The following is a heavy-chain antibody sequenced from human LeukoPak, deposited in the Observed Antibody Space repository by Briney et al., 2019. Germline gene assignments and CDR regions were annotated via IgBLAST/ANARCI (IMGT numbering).Heavy chain of an antibody. CDR1: GFTFSSYA. Sequence: GGSLRLSCAASGFTFSSYATTWVRQAPGKGLEWVSAISGDSVTTYYTDSVKGRFTISRDNSKYTLYLQVSSLRAEDTAVYYCARKLLQYDRDGPSFDYWGQGTLVTVSS. CDR2: ISGDSVTT. V-gene: IGHV3-23*01. J-gene: IGHJ4*02. D-gene: IGHD5-24*01. CDR3: ARKLLQYDRDGPSFDY.